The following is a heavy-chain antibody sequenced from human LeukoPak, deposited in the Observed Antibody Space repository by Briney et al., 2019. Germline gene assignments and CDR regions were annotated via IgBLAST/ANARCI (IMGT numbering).Heavy chain of an antibody. CDR3: ARDRITMVRGVLDP. V-gene: IGHV1-18*04. CDR1: GSTFTVYY. Sequence: GPVKVSCKTSGSTFTVYYMHWVRQAPGQGLEWVGWISAYNGNTNYAQKLQGRVTMTTDTSTSTAYMELRSLRSDDTAVYYCARDRITMVRGVLDPWGQGTLVTVSS. D-gene: IGHD3-10*01. CDR2: ISAYNGNT. J-gene: IGHJ5*02.